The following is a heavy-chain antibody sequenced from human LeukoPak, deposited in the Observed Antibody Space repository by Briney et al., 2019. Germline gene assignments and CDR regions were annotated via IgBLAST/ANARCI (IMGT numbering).Heavy chain of an antibody. J-gene: IGHJ3*02. V-gene: IGHV4-59*01. D-gene: IGHD2-21*02. Sequence: PSETLSLTCTVSGGSISGYYWSWIRQPPGKGLEWIGYIYYSGSTNYNPSLKSRVTISVDTSKNQFSLKLSSVTAADTAVYYCARADCGGDCYSGSDAFDIWGQGTMVTVSS. CDR3: ARADCGGDCYSGSDAFDI. CDR2: IYYSGST. CDR1: GGSISGYY.